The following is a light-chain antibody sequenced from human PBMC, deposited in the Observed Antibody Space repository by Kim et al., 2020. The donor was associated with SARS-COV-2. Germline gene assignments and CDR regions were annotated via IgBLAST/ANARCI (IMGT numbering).Light chain of an antibody. V-gene: IGKV3-15*01. CDR2: GAS. Sequence: EITMTQSPATLSVSPGERATLSCRASQSVRGNLAWYQQKPGQAPRLLIYGASTRATGIPGRFSGSGSGTEFTLTIDSLQSEDSALYYCQHYNNLPLAFGGGTKVEI. CDR1: QSVRGN. CDR3: QHYNNLPLA. J-gene: IGKJ4*01.